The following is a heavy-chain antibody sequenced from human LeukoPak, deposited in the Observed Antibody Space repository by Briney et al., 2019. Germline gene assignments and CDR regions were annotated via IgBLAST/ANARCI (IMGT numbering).Heavy chain of an antibody. Sequence: SETLSLTCTVSGGSISSGGYYWSWIRQPPGKGLEWIGYIYYSGSTNYNPSLKSRVTISVDTSKNQFSLKLSSVTAADTAVYYCARGGYDSSGYYFLFDYWGQGTLVTVSS. CDR3: ARGGYDSSGYYFLFDY. D-gene: IGHD3-22*01. J-gene: IGHJ4*02. V-gene: IGHV4-61*08. CDR2: IYYSGST. CDR1: GGSISSGGYY.